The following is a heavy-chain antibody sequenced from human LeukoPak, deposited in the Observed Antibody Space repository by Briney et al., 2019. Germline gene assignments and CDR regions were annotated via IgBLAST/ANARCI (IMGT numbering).Heavy chain of an antibody. CDR3: ARDTKWELAY. D-gene: IGHD1-26*01. Sequence: PGGSLRLSCAASGFTFSSYSMNWVRQAPGKGLEWVSYISSSSSTIYYADSVKGRFTIYRDNAKNSLYLQMNSLRAEDAAVYYCARDTKWELAYWGQGTLVTVSS. V-gene: IGHV3-48*01. J-gene: IGHJ4*02. CDR2: ISSSSSTI. CDR1: GFTFSSYS.